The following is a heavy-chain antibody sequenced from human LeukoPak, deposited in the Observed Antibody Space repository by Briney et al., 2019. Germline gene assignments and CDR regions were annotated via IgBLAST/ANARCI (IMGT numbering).Heavy chain of an antibody. CDR3: ARGLYCSGGSCYRVAYFDY. CDR1: GGSFSGYY. CDR2: INHSGST. V-gene: IGHV4-34*01. Sequence: SETLSLTCAVYGGSFSGYYWSWIRQPPGRGLEWIGEINHSGSTNYNPSLKSRVTISVDTSKNQFSLKLSSVTAADTAVYYCARGLYCSGGSCYRVAYFDYWGQGTLVTVSS. J-gene: IGHJ4*02. D-gene: IGHD2-15*01.